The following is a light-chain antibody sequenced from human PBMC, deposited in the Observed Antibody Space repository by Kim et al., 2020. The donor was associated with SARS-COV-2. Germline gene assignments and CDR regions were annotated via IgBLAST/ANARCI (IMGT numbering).Light chain of an antibody. CDR2: AAA. V-gene: IGKV1-27*01. CDR1: QDIANS. J-gene: IGKJ1*01. CDR3: QKYNSAPWT. Sequence: AYIGDIVTISCRASQDIANSLAWYQKKPGKVPHVLIYAAATLQSGVPSRFSGNVSGTEFTLTIGSLQTEEVATYYCQKYNSAPWTFGPGTKVDIK.